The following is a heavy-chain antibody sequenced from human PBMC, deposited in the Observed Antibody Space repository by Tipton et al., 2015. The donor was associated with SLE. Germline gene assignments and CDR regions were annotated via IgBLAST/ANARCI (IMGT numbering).Heavy chain of an antibody. CDR1: GGSVSSHY. J-gene: IGHJ3*02. D-gene: IGHD2-21*02. V-gene: IGHV4-59*02. CDR2: IYYSGST. CDR3: ARELTADAFDI. Sequence: GLVKPSETLSLTCSVSGGSVSSHYWSWIRQPPGKGLEWIGYIYYSGSTNYNPSLKSRVTISVDTSKNQFSLKLSSVTAADTAVYYCARELTADAFDIWGQGTMVTVSS.